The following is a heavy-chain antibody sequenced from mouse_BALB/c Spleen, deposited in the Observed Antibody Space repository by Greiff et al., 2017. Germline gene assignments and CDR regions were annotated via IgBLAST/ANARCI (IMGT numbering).Heavy chain of an antibody. Sequence: QVHVKQSGAELARPGASVKLSCKASGYTFTSYWMQWVKQRPGQGLEWIGAIYPGDGDTRYTQKFKGKATLTADKSSSTAYMQLSSLASEDSAVYYCATRPNDYFDYWGQGTTLTVSS. J-gene: IGHJ2*01. CDR3: ATRPNDYFDY. CDR1: GYTFTSYW. V-gene: IGHV1-87*01. CDR2: IYPGDGDT.